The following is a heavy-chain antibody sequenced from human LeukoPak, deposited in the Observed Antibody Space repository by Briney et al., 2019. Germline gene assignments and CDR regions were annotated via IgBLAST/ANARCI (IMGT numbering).Heavy chain of an antibody. Sequence: SETLSLTCTVSGGSISNNNYYWAWIRQPPGKGLECIGSIYYSGSPYYNPSLKGRVTISVDTSENQFSLKLSSVTAADTAVYYCARYVVYGSGKYYFDYWGQGTLVTVSS. CDR2: IYYSGSP. V-gene: IGHV4-39*01. J-gene: IGHJ4*02. D-gene: IGHD3-10*01. CDR3: ARYVVYGSGKYYFDY. CDR1: GGSISNNNYY.